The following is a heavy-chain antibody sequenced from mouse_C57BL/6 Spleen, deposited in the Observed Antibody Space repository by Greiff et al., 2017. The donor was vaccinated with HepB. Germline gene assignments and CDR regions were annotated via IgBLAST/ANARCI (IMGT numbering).Heavy chain of an antibody. CDR1: GYTFTDYY. CDR3: ARGKLGSSPHYYAMDY. J-gene: IGHJ4*01. V-gene: IGHV1-26*01. Sequence: VQLQQSGPELVKPGASVKISCKASGYTFTDYYMNWVKQSHGKSLEWIGDINPNNGGTSYNQKFKGKATLTVDKSSSTAYMELRSLTSEDSAVYYCARGKLGSSPHYYAMDYWGQGTSVTVSS. D-gene: IGHD1-1*01. CDR2: INPNNGGT.